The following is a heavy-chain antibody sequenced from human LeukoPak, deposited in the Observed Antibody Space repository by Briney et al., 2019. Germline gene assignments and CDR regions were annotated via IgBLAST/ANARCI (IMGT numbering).Heavy chain of an antibody. CDR3: ARDRHFDWHDAFDI. CDR2: INKVSST. D-gene: IGHD3-9*01. Sequence: GGSLRLSCAASGFTFSNYAMTWVRQAPGKGLEWVSAINKVSSTYYADSVKGRFTISRDNSKNTLYLQMNSLRAEDTAVYYCARDRHFDWHDAFDIWGQGTMVTVSS. V-gene: IGHV3-23*01. J-gene: IGHJ3*02. CDR1: GFTFSNYA.